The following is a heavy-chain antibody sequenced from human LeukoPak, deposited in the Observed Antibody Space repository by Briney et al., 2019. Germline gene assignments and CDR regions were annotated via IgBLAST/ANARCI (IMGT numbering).Heavy chain of an antibody. Sequence: ASVKVSCKASGYTFTSYDINWVRQATGQGLEWMGWMNPNSGNTGYAQKFQGRVTMTRNTSISTAYMELSSLRSEDTAVYYCAGGLGSRDGYNPRYWRQGTLVTVST. CDR1: GYTFTSYD. CDR2: MNPNSGNT. CDR3: AGGLGSRDGYNPRY. J-gene: IGHJ4*02. D-gene: IGHD5-24*01. V-gene: IGHV1-8*01.